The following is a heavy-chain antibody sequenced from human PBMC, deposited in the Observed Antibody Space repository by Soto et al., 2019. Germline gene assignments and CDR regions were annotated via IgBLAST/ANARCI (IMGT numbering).Heavy chain of an antibody. CDR2: IYTSGST. Sequence: SETLSLTCTVSGGSISSYYWSWIRQPAGKGLEWIGRIYTSGSTNYNPSLKSRVTMSVDTSKNQFSLKLSSVTAADTAVHYCASWNRSYSHRGAFDIWGQGTMVTVSS. J-gene: IGHJ3*02. D-gene: IGHD1-26*01. CDR3: ASWNRSYSHRGAFDI. V-gene: IGHV4-4*07. CDR1: GGSISSYY.